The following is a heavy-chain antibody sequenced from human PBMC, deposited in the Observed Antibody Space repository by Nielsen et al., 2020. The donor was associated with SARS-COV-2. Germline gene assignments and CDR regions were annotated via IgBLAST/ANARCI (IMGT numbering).Heavy chain of an antibody. J-gene: IGHJ6*02. CDR1: GFTFSSYA. CDR3: ARNYDILTGIYYGMDV. Sequence: GESLKISCAASGFTFSSYAMSWVRQAPGKGLEWVSGINWNGGSTGYADSVKGRFTISRDNAKNSLYLQMNSLRAEDTALYHCARNYDILTGIYYGMDVWGQGTTVTVSS. D-gene: IGHD3-9*01. CDR2: INWNGGST. V-gene: IGHV3-20*01.